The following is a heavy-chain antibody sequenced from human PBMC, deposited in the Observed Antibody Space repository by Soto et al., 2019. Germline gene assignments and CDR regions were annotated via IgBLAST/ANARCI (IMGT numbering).Heavy chain of an antibody. V-gene: IGHV3-9*01. CDR2: ISWNSGSI. Sequence: GGSLRLSCAASGFTFDDYAMHWVRQAPGKGLEWVSGISWNSGSIGYADSVKGRFTISRDNAKNSLYLQMNSLRAEDTALYYCAKDMGATVTAKRGAFDIWGQGTMVTVSS. CDR3: AKDMGATVTAKRGAFDI. D-gene: IGHD4-17*01. J-gene: IGHJ3*02. CDR1: GFTFDDYA.